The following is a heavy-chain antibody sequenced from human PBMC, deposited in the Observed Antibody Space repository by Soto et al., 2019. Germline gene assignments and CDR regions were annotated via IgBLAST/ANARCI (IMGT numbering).Heavy chain of an antibody. CDR2: IYHTGST. CDR1: GGSISSGGYY. J-gene: IGHJ4*02. V-gene: IGHV4-31*03. CDR3: ARTADGYNYLNY. Sequence: ASETLSLTCTVSGGSISSGGYYWSWIRQEPGKGLEWIGYIYHTGSTYYNPSLESRVIISVDTSKNQFSLSLSSVTAADTAVYYCARTADGYNYLNYWGQGTLVTVSS. D-gene: IGHD5-12*01.